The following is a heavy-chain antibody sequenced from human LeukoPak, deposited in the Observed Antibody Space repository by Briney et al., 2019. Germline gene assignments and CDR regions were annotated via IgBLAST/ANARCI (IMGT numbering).Heavy chain of an antibody. D-gene: IGHD3-3*01. CDR1: GFTCSDYY. V-gene: IGHV3-11*04. CDR3: ARAPIDFWSGYYVYYFDY. J-gene: IGHJ4*02. CDR2: ISSSGSTI. Sequence: GGSLRLSCAASGFTCSDYYMSWIRQAPGKGLEWVSYISSSGSTIYYADSVKGRFTISRDNAKNSLYLQMNSLRAEDTAVYYCARAPIDFWSGYYVYYFDYWGQGTLVTVSS.